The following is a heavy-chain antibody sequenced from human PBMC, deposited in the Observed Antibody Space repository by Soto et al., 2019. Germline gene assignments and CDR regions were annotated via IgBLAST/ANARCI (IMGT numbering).Heavy chain of an antibody. CDR1: GFIFSNFG. Sequence: QVQLVESGGGVVQPGRSLRLSCAASGFIFSNFGMHWVRRAPGKGLEWVAVISNDGSNTYYADSVKGRFTISRDNSKNTLYVQMNSLRPEDTAVYYCVTELGGFEYWGQGTLVTVSS. CDR3: VTELGGFEY. V-gene: IGHV3-30-3*01. J-gene: IGHJ4*02. D-gene: IGHD3-16*01. CDR2: ISNDGSNT.